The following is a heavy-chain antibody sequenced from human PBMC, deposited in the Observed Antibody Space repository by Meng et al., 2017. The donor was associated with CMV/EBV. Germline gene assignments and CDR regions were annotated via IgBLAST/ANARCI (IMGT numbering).Heavy chain of an antibody. CDR1: GYTFTSYD. CDR2: MNPNSGNT. D-gene: IGHD6-13*01. J-gene: IGHJ4*02. Sequence: ASVKVSCKASGYTFTSYDINWVRQATGQGLEWMGWMNPNSGNTGYAQKFQGRVTMTRNTSISTAYMELSSLRSEDTAVYYCARGQGSFRKRQQLTFDYWGQGTLVTVSS. CDR3: ARGQGSFRKRQQLTFDY. V-gene: IGHV1-8*01.